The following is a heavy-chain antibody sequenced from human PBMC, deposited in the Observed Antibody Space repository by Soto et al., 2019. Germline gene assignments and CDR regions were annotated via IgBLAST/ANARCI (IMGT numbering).Heavy chain of an antibody. D-gene: IGHD3-16*01. CDR2: IYSGGST. J-gene: IGHJ6*02. CDR3: ARGQGGEAYYDYGMDV. CDR1: GFTVSSNY. V-gene: IGHV3-53*02. Sequence: EVQLVETGGGLIQPGGSLRLSCAASGFTVSSNYMSWGRQAPGKGLEWVSVIYSGGSTYYADSVKGRFTISRDNSKNTLYLQMNSLRAEDTAVYYGARGQGGEAYYDYGMDVWGQGNTVTGSS.